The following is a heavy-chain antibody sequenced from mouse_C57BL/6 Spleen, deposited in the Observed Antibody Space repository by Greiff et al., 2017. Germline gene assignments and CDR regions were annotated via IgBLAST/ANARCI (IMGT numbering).Heavy chain of an antibody. CDR1: GFNIKNTY. J-gene: IGHJ2*01. D-gene: IGHD4-1*01. CDR2: IDPANGNS. Sequence: VQLQQSVAELVRPGASVKLSCTASGFNIKNTYMHWVKQRPEQGLEWIGRIDPANGNSKSAPQFPGKGTITASTSSNTAYLQLSSQTTEDTAIYYCAKSTGPYYFDYWGQGTTVTVSS. CDR3: AKSTGPYYFDY. V-gene: IGHV14-3*01.